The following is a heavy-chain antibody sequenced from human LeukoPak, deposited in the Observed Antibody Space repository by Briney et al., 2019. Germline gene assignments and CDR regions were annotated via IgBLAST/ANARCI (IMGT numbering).Heavy chain of an antibody. CDR1: GLTFRNHA. D-gene: IGHD3-10*01. Sequence: PGKSLRLSCAASGLTFRNHAIHWVRQAPGKGLEWVTVISHDGGNDYYRETVKGRFTISRDNSRDTVFLQMNSLRPGDTAVYFCVGSPTCYYMDVWGKGTTVTVSS. J-gene: IGHJ6*03. V-gene: IGHV3-30-3*01. CDR2: ISHDGGND. CDR3: VGSPTCYYMDV.